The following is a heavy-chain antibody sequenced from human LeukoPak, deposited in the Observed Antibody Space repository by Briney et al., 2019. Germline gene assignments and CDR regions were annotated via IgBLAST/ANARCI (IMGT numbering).Heavy chain of an antibody. CDR1: GFTFSTYS. Sequence: PGGSLRLSCAASGFTFSTYSMNWVHQAPGKGLEWVSSIISSSSYIYYADSVKGRFTISRDNAKNSLYLQMNSLRAEDTAVYYCARDPQYCSGGSCYSFDYWGQGTLVTVSS. D-gene: IGHD2-15*01. J-gene: IGHJ4*02. CDR2: IISSSSYI. V-gene: IGHV3-21*01. CDR3: ARDPQYCSGGSCYSFDY.